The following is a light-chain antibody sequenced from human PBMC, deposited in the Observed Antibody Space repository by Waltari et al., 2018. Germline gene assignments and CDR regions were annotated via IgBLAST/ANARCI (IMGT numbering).Light chain of an antibody. Sequence: EVLMTQSPPTLSVSPGERATLPCRASQSIARNLAWYQQKPGQAPRLLIYGASTRATDVPGRFSGSGSGTEFTLTISSLQSEDFAVYYCQQYNNWRTFGQGTKLEIK. CDR3: QQYNNWRT. CDR2: GAS. V-gene: IGKV3-15*01. J-gene: IGKJ2*01. CDR1: QSIARN.